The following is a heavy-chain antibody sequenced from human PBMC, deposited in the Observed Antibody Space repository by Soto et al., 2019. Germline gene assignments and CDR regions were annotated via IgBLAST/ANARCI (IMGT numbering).Heavy chain of an antibody. Sequence: SVKVSCKASGFTFTSSAVQWVRQARGQRLEWIGWIVVGSGNTNYAQKFQGRVTITRDMSTSTAYMELSSLRSEDTAVYYCAAEPSLVVPLGYYGMDVWGQGTTVTVSS. D-gene: IGHD3-22*01. CDR1: GFTFTSSA. CDR3: AAEPSLVVPLGYYGMDV. J-gene: IGHJ6*02. V-gene: IGHV1-58*01. CDR2: IVVGSGNT.